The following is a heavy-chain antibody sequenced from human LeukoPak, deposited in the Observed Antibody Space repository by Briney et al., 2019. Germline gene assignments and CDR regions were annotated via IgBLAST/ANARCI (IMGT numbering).Heavy chain of an antibody. CDR2: IGHAGDT. J-gene: IGHJ5*02. V-gene: IGHV3-13*01. Sequence: PGGSLRLSCAASGFTFSSYDMHWVRQTTKKGLEWVSVIGHAGDTYYPDSVKGRFTISRDNAKNSLYLQMNSLRAEDTAVYYCARERLPYGGNSRVFGSWGQGTLVTVSS. CDR3: ARERLPYGGNSRVFGS. D-gene: IGHD4-23*01. CDR1: GFTFSSYD.